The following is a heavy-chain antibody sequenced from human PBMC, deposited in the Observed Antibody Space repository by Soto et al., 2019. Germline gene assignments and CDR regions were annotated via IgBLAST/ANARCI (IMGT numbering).Heavy chain of an antibody. D-gene: IGHD3-10*01. CDR1: GGSIRTYY. Sequence: QVQLQESGPGLVKPSETLSLTCTVSGGSIRTYYWSWIRQPPGKGLEWIGYIYYSGSTTYNPSLRSRLTISLDTSKNQFALNLSSVTGADTAVYYCARARFGDDSFDIWGQGAMVTVSS. J-gene: IGHJ3*02. CDR3: ARARFGDDSFDI. V-gene: IGHV4-59*01. CDR2: IYYSGST.